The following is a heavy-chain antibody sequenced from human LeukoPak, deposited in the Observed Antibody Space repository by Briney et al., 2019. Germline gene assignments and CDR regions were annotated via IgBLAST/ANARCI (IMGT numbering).Heavy chain of an antibody. CDR3: AKDRSKGSYGDEFDH. Sequence: SETLSLTCTVSGGSISSATYYWSWIRQPAGKGLEWIGRVYSRGSTNYNPSLKSRVTISVDTSKSQFSLKLSSVTAADTAVYYCAKDRSKGSYGDEFDHWGQGTLVTVSS. CDR1: GGSISSATYY. V-gene: IGHV4-61*02. D-gene: IGHD1-26*01. J-gene: IGHJ4*02. CDR2: VYSRGST.